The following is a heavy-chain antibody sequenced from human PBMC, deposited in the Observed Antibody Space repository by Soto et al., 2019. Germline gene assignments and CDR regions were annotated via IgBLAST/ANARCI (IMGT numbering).Heavy chain of an antibody. Sequence: ASVKVSCKGSGYTFTSYGISGVRQAAGQGLEWMGWISAYNGNTNYAQKLQGRVSMTTDTSTSTAYMELRSLRSDDTAVYYCARAWYSGSDLGAYYYYGMDVWGQGTTVTVSS. V-gene: IGHV1-18*01. CDR1: GYTFTSYG. CDR2: ISAYNGNT. CDR3: ARAWYSGSDLGAYYYYGMDV. D-gene: IGHD1-26*01. J-gene: IGHJ6*02.